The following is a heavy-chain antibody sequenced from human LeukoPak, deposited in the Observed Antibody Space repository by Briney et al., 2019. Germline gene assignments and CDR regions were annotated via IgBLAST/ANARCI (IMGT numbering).Heavy chain of an antibody. CDR2: IYTSGST. D-gene: IGHD1-26*01. CDR1: GGSIRSYY. J-gene: IGHJ4*02. Sequence: SETLSLTCTVSGGSIRSYYWSWIRQPAGKGLEWIGRIYTSGSTNYNPSLKSRVTMSVDTSKNQFSLKLSSVTAADTAVYYCARGPLVGASFDYWGQGTLVTVSS. V-gene: IGHV4-4*07. CDR3: ARGPLVGASFDY.